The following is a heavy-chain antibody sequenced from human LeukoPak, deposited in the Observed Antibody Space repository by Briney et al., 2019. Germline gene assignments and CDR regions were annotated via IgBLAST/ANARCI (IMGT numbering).Heavy chain of an antibody. CDR1: GYTFTGYY. CDR3: ARDTDYDILTGYYKGDFDY. Sequence: ASVKVSCKASGYTFTGYYMHWVRQAPGQGLEWMGWINTNSGGTNYAQKFRGRVTMTRDTSISTAYMELSRLRSDDTAVYYCARDTDYDILTGYYKGDFDYWGQGTLVTVSS. V-gene: IGHV1-2*02. CDR2: INTNSGGT. J-gene: IGHJ4*02. D-gene: IGHD3-9*01.